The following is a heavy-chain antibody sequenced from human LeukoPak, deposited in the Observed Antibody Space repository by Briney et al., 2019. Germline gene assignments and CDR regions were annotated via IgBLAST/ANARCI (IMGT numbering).Heavy chain of an antibody. D-gene: IGHD5-18*01. CDR1: GFTFSGHW. V-gene: IGHV4-31*11. Sequence: LRLSCAASGFTFSGHWMTWVRQHPGKGLEWIGYIYYSGSTYYNPSLKSRVTISVDTSKNQFSLKLSSVTAADTAVYYCARDISSYGYLTYWFDPWGQGTLVTVSS. J-gene: IGHJ5*02. CDR2: IYYSGST. CDR3: ARDISSYGYLTYWFDP.